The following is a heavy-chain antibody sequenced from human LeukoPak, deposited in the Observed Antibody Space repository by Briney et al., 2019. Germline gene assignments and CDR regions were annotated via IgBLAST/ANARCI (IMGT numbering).Heavy chain of an antibody. D-gene: IGHD2-2*01. V-gene: IGHV4-59*01. J-gene: IGHJ4*02. CDR1: GGSITSYY. CDR2: FYYSGST. Sequence: SETLSLTCTVSGGSITSYYWSWIRQPPGKGLELIGFFYYSGSTNYNPSLKSRVTISLDTSKNQFSLKLTSVTAADTAVYYCARARYGSTSCPYYFDYWGQGTLVTVSS. CDR3: ARARYGSTSCPYYFDY.